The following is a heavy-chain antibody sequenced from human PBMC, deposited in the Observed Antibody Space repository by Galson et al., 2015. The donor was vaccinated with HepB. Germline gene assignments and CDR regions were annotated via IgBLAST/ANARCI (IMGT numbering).Heavy chain of an antibody. CDR2: INHSGST. J-gene: IGHJ6*02. V-gene: IGHV4-34*01. D-gene: IGHD6-6*01. CDR1: GGSFSGYY. Sequence: ETLSLTCAVYGGSFSGYYWSWIRQPPGKGLEWIGEINHSGSTNYNPSLKSRVTISVDTSKNQFSLKLSSVTAADTAVYYCARGRVGSSSVHYYYGMDVWGQGTTVTVSS. CDR3: ARGRVGSSSVHYYYGMDV.